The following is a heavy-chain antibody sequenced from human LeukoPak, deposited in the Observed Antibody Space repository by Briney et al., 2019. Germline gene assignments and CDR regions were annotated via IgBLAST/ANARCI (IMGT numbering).Heavy chain of an antibody. J-gene: IGHJ5*02. CDR2: IYTSGST. V-gene: IGHV4-4*07. CDR1: GGSISSYY. CDR3: ARQSYCGGDCYPLNWFDP. D-gene: IGHD2-21*02. Sequence: ASETLSLTCTVSGGSISSYYWSWIRQPAGKGLEWIGRIYTSGSTNYNPSLKSRVTMSVDTSKNQFSLKLSSVTAADTAVYYCARQSYCGGDCYPLNWFDPWGQGTLVTVSS.